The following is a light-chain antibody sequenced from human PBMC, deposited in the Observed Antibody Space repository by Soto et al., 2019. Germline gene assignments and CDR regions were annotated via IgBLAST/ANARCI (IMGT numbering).Light chain of an antibody. V-gene: IGLV1-40*01. Sequence: QTVVTQPPSVSGAPGQRVTISCTGSSSNIGAGYDVHWYQQLPGTAPKLLIYGNSNRPSGVPDRFSGPKSGTSASLAITGLQAEDEADYYCQCYDSSLSVYVVFGGGTKLTVL. CDR2: GNS. J-gene: IGLJ2*01. CDR1: SSNIGAGYD. CDR3: QCYDSSLSVYVV.